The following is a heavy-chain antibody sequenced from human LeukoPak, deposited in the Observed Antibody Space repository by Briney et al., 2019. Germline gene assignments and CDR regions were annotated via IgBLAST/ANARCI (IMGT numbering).Heavy chain of an antibody. CDR2: INPSGGST. CDR1: GYTFISYS. CDR3: ARFSSGRYGGY. Sequence: GASAKVSCKASGYTFISYSMHWVRQAPGQGLEWMGIINPSGGSTSYAQKFQGRVTMTRDTSTSTVYMELRSLRSEDKAVYYCARFSSGRYGGYRGQGTLVTVSS. V-gene: IGHV1-46*01. J-gene: IGHJ4*02. D-gene: IGHD6-19*01.